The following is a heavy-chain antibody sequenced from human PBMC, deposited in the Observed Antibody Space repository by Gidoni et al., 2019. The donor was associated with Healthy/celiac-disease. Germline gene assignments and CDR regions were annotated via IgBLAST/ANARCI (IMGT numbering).Heavy chain of an antibody. V-gene: IGHV3-23*01. Sequence: EVQLLESGGGLVQPGGSLRLSCAASGFTFSSYAMSWVRQAPGQGLDWVSAISGSGGSTYYADSVKGRFTISRDNSKNTLYLQMNSLRAEDTAVYYCAKGSGSYWGGYFDYWGQGTLVTVSS. CDR3: AKGSGSYWGGYFDY. J-gene: IGHJ4*02. D-gene: IGHD1-26*01. CDR2: ISGSGGST. CDR1: GFTFSSYA.